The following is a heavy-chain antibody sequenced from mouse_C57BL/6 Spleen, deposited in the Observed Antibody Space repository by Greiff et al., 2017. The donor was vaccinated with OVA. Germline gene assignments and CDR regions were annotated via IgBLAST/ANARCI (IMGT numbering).Heavy chain of an antibody. J-gene: IGHJ2*01. CDR3: ARSYYGSSSLDY. CDR1: GYTFTDYY. D-gene: IGHD1-1*01. V-gene: IGHV1-76*01. Sequence: VQLQQSGAELVRPGASVKLSCKASGYTFTDYYINWVKQRPGQGLEWIARIYPGSGNTYYNEKFKGKATLTAEKSSSTAYMQLSSLTSEDSAVYFCARSYYGSSSLDYWGQGTTLTVSS. CDR2: IYPGSGNT.